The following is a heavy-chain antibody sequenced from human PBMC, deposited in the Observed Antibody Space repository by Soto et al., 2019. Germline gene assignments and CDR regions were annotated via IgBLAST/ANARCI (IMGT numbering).Heavy chain of an antibody. CDR2: IYYSGST. D-gene: IGHD5-18*01. Sequence: QVQLQESGPGLVKPSQTLSLTCTVSGGSISSGGYYWSWIRQHPGKGLEWIGYIYYSGSTYYNPSLKSRVTISVDTSKNQFSLKLSSVTAADTAVYYCARDARQTWIQLWPTGWFDPWGQGTLVTVSS. CDR1: GGSISSGGYY. J-gene: IGHJ5*02. CDR3: ARDARQTWIQLWPTGWFDP. V-gene: IGHV4-31*03.